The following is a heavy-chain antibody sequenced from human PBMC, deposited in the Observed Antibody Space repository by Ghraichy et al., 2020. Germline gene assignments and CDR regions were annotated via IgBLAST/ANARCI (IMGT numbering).Heavy chain of an antibody. CDR3: ARGNGYFDS. CDR1: GFTVSSKY. Sequence: GGSLRLSWIVSGFTVSSKYMNWVRQAPGQGLEWVSIIYRDGSPYYADSVKGRFTISRDNSKNTLYLQMNSLRGEDTAVYYCARGNGYFDSWGQGNLVTVSS. CDR2: IYRDGSP. V-gene: IGHV3-53*01. J-gene: IGHJ4*02.